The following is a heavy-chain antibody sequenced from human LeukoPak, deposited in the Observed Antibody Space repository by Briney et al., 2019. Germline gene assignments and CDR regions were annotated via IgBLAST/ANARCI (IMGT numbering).Heavy chain of an antibody. D-gene: IGHD4-17*01. CDR1: GLPVRFAGYA. Sequence: GGSLRLSCAASGLPVRFAGYAMSWVRQAPGKGLEWVSTISGSGGSTYYADSVKGRFIISRDNSKNTLYLQMNSLRAEDTAVYYCAKGLRNIYYFDYWGQGTLVTVSS. V-gene: IGHV3-23*01. J-gene: IGHJ4*02. CDR2: ISGSGGST. CDR3: AKGLRNIYYFDY.